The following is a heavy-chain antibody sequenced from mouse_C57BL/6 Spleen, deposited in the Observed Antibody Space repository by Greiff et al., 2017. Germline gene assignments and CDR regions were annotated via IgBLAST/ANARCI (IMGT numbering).Heavy chain of an antibody. D-gene: IGHD1-1*01. CDR2: IDPETGGT. J-gene: IGHJ2*01. V-gene: IGHV1-15*01. CDR3: TREEGKITTP. Sequence: VQLQQSGAELVRPGASVTLSCKASGYTFTDYEMHWVKQTPVHGLEWIGAIDPETGGTAYNQKFKGKAILTADKSSSTAYMELRSLTSEDSAVYYCTREEGKITTPWGQGTTLTVSS. CDR1: GYTFTDYE.